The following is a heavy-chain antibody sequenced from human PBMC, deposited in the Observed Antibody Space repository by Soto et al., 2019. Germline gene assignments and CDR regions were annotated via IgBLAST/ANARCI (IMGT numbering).Heavy chain of an antibody. V-gene: IGHV4-59*01. J-gene: IGHJ4*02. Sequence: KSSETLSLTCTVSGGSISSFYWSWIRHPPGKGLEWIGYISYSGNTNYNPSLKSRVSISVDTSKNQLSLNLTSVTAADTAVYYCARAPMVLSRSYFDSWGQGTPVTVSS. D-gene: IGHD2-8*01. CDR1: GGSISSFY. CDR3: ARAPMVLSRSYFDS. CDR2: ISYSGNT.